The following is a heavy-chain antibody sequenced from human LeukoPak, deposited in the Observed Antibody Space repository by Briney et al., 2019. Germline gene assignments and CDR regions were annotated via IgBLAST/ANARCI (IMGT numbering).Heavy chain of an antibody. V-gene: IGHV4-39*07. CDR3: ARVWWELRAPDYYYYGMDV. CDR1: GGSISSSSYY. J-gene: IGHJ6*02. D-gene: IGHD1-26*01. Sequence: SETLSLTCTVSGGSISSSSYYWGWIRQPPGKGLEWIGSIYHSGSTYYNPSLKSRVTISVDTSKNQFSLKLSSVTAADTAVYYCARVWWELRAPDYYYYGMDVWGQGTTVTVSS. CDR2: IYHSGST.